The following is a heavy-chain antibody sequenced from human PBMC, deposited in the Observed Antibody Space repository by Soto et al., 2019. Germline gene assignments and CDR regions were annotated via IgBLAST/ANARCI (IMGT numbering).Heavy chain of an antibody. CDR3: ARTEYSGYDRLDY. V-gene: IGHV1-46*03. J-gene: IGHJ4*02. Sequence: QVQLVQSGAEVKKPGASVKVSCKASGYTFTSYYMHWVRQAPGQGLEWMGIINPSGGSTRYTQKFQGRVTMTRDTSTSTVYMELSSLRSEDTAVYYCARTEYSGYDRLDYWGQGTLVTVSS. CDR1: GYTFTSYY. D-gene: IGHD5-12*01. CDR2: INPSGGST.